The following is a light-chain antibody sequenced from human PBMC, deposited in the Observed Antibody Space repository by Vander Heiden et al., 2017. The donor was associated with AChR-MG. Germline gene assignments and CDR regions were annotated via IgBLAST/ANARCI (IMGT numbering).Light chain of an antibody. CDR2: GAS. J-gene: IGKJ2*03. V-gene: IGKV1-39*01. CDR3: HQSYTTPIYS. Sequence: DIQMTQSPSSLSASVGDRVTITCRVSQSVGHYLHWYQQKPGKAPQVLIYGASSLQSGVPPRFSGSGSGTDFTLTISGVQPEDFGTYHCHQSYTTPIYSFGQGTRLEIK. CDR1: QSVGHY.